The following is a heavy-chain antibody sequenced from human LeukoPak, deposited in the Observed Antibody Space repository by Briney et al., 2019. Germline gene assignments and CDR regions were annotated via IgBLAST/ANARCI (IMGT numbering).Heavy chain of an antibody. J-gene: IGHJ4*02. CDR1: GGSISSSSYY. D-gene: IGHD1-26*01. Sequence: PETLFLTCTVSGGSISSSSYYWGWIRQPPGRGLEWIGSIYYSGGTYYNPSLKSRVTMSVDTSKNQFSLKLSSVTAADTAVYFCARHWRGSYSTSDYWGQGTLVTVSS. CDR2: IYYSGGT. V-gene: IGHV4-39*01. CDR3: ARHWRGSYSTSDY.